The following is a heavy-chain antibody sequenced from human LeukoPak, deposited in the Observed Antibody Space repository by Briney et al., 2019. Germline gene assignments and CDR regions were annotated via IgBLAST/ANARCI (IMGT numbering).Heavy chain of an antibody. CDR2: INPSGGST. D-gene: IGHD3-10*01. CDR3: ASITMVRGVPWPMDV. V-gene: IGHV1-46*01. CDR1: GYTFTSYY. Sequence: ASVKVSCKASGYTFTSYYMHWVRQAPGQGLEWMGIINPSGGSTSYAQKFQGRVTMTRDTSTSTVYMELSSLRSEDTAVYYCASITMVRGVPWPMDVWGQGTTVTVSS. J-gene: IGHJ6*02.